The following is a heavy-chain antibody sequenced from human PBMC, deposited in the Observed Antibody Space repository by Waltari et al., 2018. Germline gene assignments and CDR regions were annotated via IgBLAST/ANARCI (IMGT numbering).Heavy chain of an antibody. V-gene: IGHV3-73*01. CDR2: SRSKANSYAT. D-gene: IGHD6-6*01. CDR3: TRPTAQTIAALLS. Sequence: EVQLVESGGGFVQPGGSLKLSCAASGFTFSGSAMHWVSQSSGKGLAWVGRSRSKANSYATAYAASVKGRFTISRDDSKNTAYLQMNSLKTEDTAVYYCTRPTAQTIAALLSWGQGTLVTVSS. J-gene: IGHJ5*02. CDR1: GFTFSGSA.